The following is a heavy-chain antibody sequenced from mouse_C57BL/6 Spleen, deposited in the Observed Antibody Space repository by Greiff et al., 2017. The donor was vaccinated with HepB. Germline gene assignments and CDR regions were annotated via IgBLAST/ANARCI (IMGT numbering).Heavy chain of an antibody. D-gene: IGHD2-3*01. J-gene: IGHJ2*01. V-gene: IGHV14-4*01. CDR1: GFNIKDDY. Sequence: EVKLQESGAELVRPGASVKLSCTASGFNIKDDYMHWVKQRPEQGLEWIGWIDPENGDTEYASKFQGKATITADTSSNTAYLQLSSLTSEDTAVYYCTTGDGYDYWGQGTTLTVSS. CDR3: TTGDGYDY. CDR2: IDPENGDT.